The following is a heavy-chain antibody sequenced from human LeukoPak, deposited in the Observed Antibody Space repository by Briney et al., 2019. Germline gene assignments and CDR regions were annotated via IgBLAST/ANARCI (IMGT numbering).Heavy chain of an antibody. CDR1: GGTFSSYA. Sequence: SVKVSCKASGGTFSSYAISWVRQAPGQGLEWMGGIIPIFGTANYAQKFQGRVTITADKSTSTAYMELSSLRSEDTAVYYCARDLGQYYDTSDNWFDPWGQGTLVTVSS. CDR3: ARDLGQYYDTSDNWFDP. CDR2: IIPIFGTA. D-gene: IGHD3-22*01. J-gene: IGHJ5*02. V-gene: IGHV1-69*06.